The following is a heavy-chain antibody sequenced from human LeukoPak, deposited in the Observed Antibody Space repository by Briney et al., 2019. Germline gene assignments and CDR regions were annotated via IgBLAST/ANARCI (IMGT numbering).Heavy chain of an antibody. CDR1: GFTFNNYA. J-gene: IGHJ5*02. V-gene: IGHV3-23*01. CDR2: ISGSAGGS. Sequence: PGGSLRLSCAASGFTFNNYAMTWVRQAPGKGLEWVSVISGSAGGSYYADSVKGRFTISRDNSKNTLYLQMNSLRAEDTAIYFCAKAKDPGIIAVLGPWGQGTLVTVSP. CDR3: AKAKDPGIIAVLGP. D-gene: IGHD6-19*01.